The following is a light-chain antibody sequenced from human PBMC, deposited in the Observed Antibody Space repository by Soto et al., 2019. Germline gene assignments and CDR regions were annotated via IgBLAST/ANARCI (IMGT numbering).Light chain of an antibody. CDR3: QQYNSHSLT. CDR2: QAC. Sequence: QLHHSTSPIFVYAGRSVTITDRASQSISSWLAWYQQKPGKATTFLIYQACSLESGVRSRFSGSGSGTEFTLTLSSLLRDDFATYYSQQYNSHSLTF. V-gene: IGKV1-5*03. J-gene: IGKJ3*01. CDR1: QSISSW.